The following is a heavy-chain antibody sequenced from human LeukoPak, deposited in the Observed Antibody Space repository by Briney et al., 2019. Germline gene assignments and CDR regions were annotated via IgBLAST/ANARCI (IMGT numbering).Heavy chain of an antibody. D-gene: IGHD3-22*01. Sequence: GGSLRLSCAVSGITLSNYGMSWVRQAPGKGLEWVAGISDSGGRKNYEDSVKGRFTISRDNPKNTLYLQMNSLRAEDTAVYFCAKRGVVIRVILVGFHKEAYYFDSWGQGALVTVSS. CDR2: ISDSGGRK. CDR3: AKRGVVIRVILVGFHKEAYYFDS. CDR1: GITLSNYG. V-gene: IGHV3-23*01. J-gene: IGHJ4*02.